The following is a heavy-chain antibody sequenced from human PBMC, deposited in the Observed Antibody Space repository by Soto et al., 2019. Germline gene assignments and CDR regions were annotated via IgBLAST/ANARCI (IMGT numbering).Heavy chain of an antibody. CDR2: INHSGST. V-gene: IGHV4-34*01. Sequence: SETLSLTCAVYGGSFSGYYWSWIRQPPGKGLEWIGEINHSGSTNYNPSLKSRVTISVDTSKNQFSLKLSSVTAADTAVYYCARAPQYSSSWSYYYYYYGMDVWGQGTTVTVSS. D-gene: IGHD6-13*01. CDR1: GGSFSGYY. CDR3: ARAPQYSSSWSYYYYYYGMDV. J-gene: IGHJ6*02.